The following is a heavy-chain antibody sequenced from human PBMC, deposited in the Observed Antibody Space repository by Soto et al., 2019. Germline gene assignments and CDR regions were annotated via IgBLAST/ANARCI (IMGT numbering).Heavy chain of an antibody. CDR2: IIPDFGTG. Sequence: ASVKVSFKASGGTFNSYAISWLRQAPGQGLEWMGGIIPDFGTGNSAQKFRGRLSIIADASTTTVYMGLSGLTSEDTAVYYCARERGGYNRGDFEFWGQGTQVTVSS. CDR1: GGTFNSYA. CDR3: ARERGGYNRGDFEF. D-gene: IGHD1-26*01. J-gene: IGHJ4*02. V-gene: IGHV1-69*13.